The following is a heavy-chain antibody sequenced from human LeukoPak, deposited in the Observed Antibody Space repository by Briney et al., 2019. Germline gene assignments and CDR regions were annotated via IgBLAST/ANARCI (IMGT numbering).Heavy chain of an antibody. D-gene: IGHD1-1*01. CDR1: GFVSGDYY. V-gene: IGHV3-11*06. CDR2: ISSGTINHS. Sequence: GGTLRLSCKASGFVSGDYYMNWIRQAPGKGLECLSYISSGTINHSNYADSVKGRFTISRDNARNPLYLQMNSLRGEDTAVYYCARTQLDLDGFDIWGQGTTVTVSS. J-gene: IGHJ3*02. CDR3: ARTQLDLDGFDI.